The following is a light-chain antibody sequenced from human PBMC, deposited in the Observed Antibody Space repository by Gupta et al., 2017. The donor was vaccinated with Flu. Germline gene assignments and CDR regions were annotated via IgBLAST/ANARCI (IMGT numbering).Light chain of an antibody. CDR1: QSVSIN. V-gene: IGKV3-15*01. CDR2: GAS. Sequence: EIVMTQSPATLSLSPGERATLSCRASQSVSINLAWYQQKPGQAPRLLIYGASTRATGTPARFSGSGSGTEFILTISSLQSEDFAVYYCQHYNNWPPYIFGQGTKLEIK. CDR3: QHYNNWPPYI. J-gene: IGKJ2*01.